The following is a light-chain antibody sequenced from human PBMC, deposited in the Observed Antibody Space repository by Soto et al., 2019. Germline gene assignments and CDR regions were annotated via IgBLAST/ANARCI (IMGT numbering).Light chain of an antibody. CDR2: PAS. J-gene: IGKJ5*01. CDR3: RRLDDYPIN. V-gene: IGKV1-9*01. Sequence: DIQLTQSPAFLSASVGDRATITCRASQGINSYLAWYQQKPGKAPKFLIYPASTLLSGVPSRFSRSGFCTEFSLTISSLQPEDFATYYCRRLDDYPINFGQGTRLEIK. CDR1: QGINSY.